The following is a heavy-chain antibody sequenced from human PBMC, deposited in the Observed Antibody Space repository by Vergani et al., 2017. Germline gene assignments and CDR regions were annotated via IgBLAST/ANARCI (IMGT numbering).Heavy chain of an antibody. V-gene: IGHV4-31*11. CDR1: GGSISSGDHC. J-gene: IGHJ6*02. Sequence: QVQLQESGPGVVKPSQTLSLTCAVSGGSISSGDHCWTWIRQRPGKGLEWIGYIFYSGTTYDNPSLRSRLTISVDTSQNQFSLKLSSVTAADTAVYYCARPGGYCSSTSCRYYYYCYGMDVWGQGTTVTVSS. CDR2: IFYSGTT. CDR3: ARPGGYCSSTSCRYYYYCYGMDV. D-gene: IGHD2-2*01.